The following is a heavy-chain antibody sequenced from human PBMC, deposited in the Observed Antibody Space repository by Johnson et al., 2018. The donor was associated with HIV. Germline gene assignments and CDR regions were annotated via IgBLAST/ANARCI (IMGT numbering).Heavy chain of an antibody. CDR1: GFRFSRHW. CDR3: AREQVTLWFWASGAAFNF. V-gene: IGHV3-7*01. D-gene: IGHD3-10*01. J-gene: IGHJ3*01. CDR2: IKQDGSEK. Sequence: VQLVESGGGLVQPGGSRRLSCAASGFRFSRHWMSWVRQAPGKGLEWVAYIKQDGSEKYYVDSVKGRFTFSRDNAKNSLYLQMNSLRAEDTAVYYCAREQVTLWFWASGAAFNFWGQGTKVTVSS.